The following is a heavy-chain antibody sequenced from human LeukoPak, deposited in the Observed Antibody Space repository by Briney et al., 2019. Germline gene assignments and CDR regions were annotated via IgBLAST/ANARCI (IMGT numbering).Heavy chain of an antibody. CDR1: GGSISSSY. J-gene: IGHJ5*02. Sequence: SETLSLTCSVSGGSISSSYWRWIRQPAGKGLEWIGRIHTSGSTNYNPSLKSRVSMSLDTSQNQVSLKVRSVTAADTAVYYCAKGAGTTTYMWFDPWGQGTLVAVSS. V-gene: IGHV4-4*07. CDR2: IHTSGST. CDR3: AKGAGTTTYMWFDP. D-gene: IGHD1-1*01.